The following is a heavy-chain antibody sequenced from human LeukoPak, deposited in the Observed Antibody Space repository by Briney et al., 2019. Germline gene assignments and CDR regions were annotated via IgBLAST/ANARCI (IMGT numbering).Heavy chain of an antibody. CDR2: FYYSGST. J-gene: IGHJ4*02. D-gene: IGHD3-22*01. Sequence: SETLSLTCTVSGGSISSNYWTWMRQPPGKGLEWIGYFYYSGSTTYNPSLKSRVTISVDTSKNQFSLKLSSVAAADTAIYYCARHEGVSGYYPLDYWGQATLVTVSS. CDR1: GGSISSNY. CDR3: ARHEGVSGYYPLDY. V-gene: IGHV4-59*08.